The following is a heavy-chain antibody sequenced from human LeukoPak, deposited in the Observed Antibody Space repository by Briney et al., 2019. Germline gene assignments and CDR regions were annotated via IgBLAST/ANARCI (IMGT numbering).Heavy chain of an antibody. CDR2: IWHDGSKE. J-gene: IGHJ4*02. D-gene: IGHD3-22*01. V-gene: IGHV3-33*01. CDR1: GFTFGNYD. CDR3: ARDHHYYDSSGLRSGCIDY. Sequence: GGSLRLSCAVSGFTFGNYDMHWVRQTPGKGLEWVAVIWHDGSKEFYVDSVKGRFTISRDNSENTLYLQMNSLRAEDTAVYYCARDHHYYDSSGLRSGCIDYRGQGTLATVSS.